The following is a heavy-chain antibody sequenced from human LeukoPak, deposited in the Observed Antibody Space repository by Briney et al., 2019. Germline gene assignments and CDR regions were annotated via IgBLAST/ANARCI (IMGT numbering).Heavy chain of an antibody. Sequence: SETLSLTCAVYGGSFSGYYWSWIRQPPGKGLEWIGEINHSGSTNYNPSLKSRVTISVDTSKNQFSLKLSSVTAADTAVYYCARWIQLWGDAFDIWGQGTMVTVSS. CDR3: ARWIQLWGDAFDI. D-gene: IGHD5-18*01. CDR1: GGSFSGYY. V-gene: IGHV4-34*01. CDR2: INHSGST. J-gene: IGHJ3*02.